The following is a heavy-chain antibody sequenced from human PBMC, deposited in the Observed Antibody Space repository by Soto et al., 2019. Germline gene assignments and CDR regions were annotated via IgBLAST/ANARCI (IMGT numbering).Heavy chain of an antibody. CDR2: INAGNGNT. D-gene: IGHD3-3*01. V-gene: IGHV1-3*01. J-gene: IGHJ3*02. CDR3: ARDPPIDFWSGYYGAFDI. Sequence: ASVKVSCKASGYTFTSYAMHWVRQAPGQRLEWMGWINAGNGNTKYSQKFQGRVTITRDTSASTAYMELSSLRSEDTAVYYCARDPPIDFWSGYYGAFDIWGQGTMVTVS. CDR1: GYTFTSYA.